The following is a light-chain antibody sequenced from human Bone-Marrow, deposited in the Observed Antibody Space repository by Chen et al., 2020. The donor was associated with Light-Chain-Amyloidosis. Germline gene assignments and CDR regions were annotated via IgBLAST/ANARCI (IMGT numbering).Light chain of an antibody. CDR3: QVGDRSSDGPV. Sequence: SYVLTQPSSVSVAPGQTATIACGGNNIGSTSVHWYQQTPGQAPLLVVEDDSDRPSGLPERLCSSDAGNTATLTSSRVEAGDEADYCCQVGDRSSDGPVFGGGTKLTVL. CDR2: DDS. J-gene: IGLJ3*02. V-gene: IGLV3-21*02. CDR1: NIGSTS.